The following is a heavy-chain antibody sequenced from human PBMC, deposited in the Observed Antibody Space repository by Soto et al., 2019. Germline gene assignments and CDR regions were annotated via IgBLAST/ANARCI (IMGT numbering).Heavy chain of an antibody. CDR1: GFTFSSYA. D-gene: IGHD1-20*01. CDR2: ISCSGGCT. V-gene: IGHV3-23*01. CDR3: AKDNWNPEFPNWFDP. J-gene: IGHJ5*02. Sequence: GGSLRLSCAASGFTFSSYAMSWVRQAPGKGLEWVSSISCSGGCTFYADSVKGRFTISRDNSKNTLYLQMNSLRAEDTAVYYCAKDNWNPEFPNWFDPWGQGTLVTVSS.